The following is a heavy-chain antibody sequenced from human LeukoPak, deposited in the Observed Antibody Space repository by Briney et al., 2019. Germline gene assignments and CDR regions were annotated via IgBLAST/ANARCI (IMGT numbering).Heavy chain of an antibody. CDR2: IYTSGST. CDR3: ARVGYCSSTSCYWGFDP. J-gene: IGHJ5*02. CDR1: GNSFGDYY. Sequence: SETLSLTCTVSGNSFGDYYWSWIRQPAGKGLEWIGRIYTSGSTNYNPSLKSRVTMSVDTSKNQFSLKLSSVTAADTAVYYCARVGYCSSTSCYWGFDPWGQGTLVTVSS. D-gene: IGHD2-2*01. V-gene: IGHV4-4*07.